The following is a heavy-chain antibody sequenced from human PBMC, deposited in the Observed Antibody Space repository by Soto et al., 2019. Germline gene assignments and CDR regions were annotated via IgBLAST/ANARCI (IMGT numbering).Heavy chain of an antibody. Sequence: QVQLVQSGAEVKKPGSSVKVSCKASGGTFSSYTISWVRQAPGQGLEWMGRIIPILGIANYAQKFQGRVTITADKSTSTAYMELSSLRSEDTAVYYCARGIGKEMATAYYFDYWGQGTLVTVSS. D-gene: IGHD5-18*01. CDR3: ARGIGKEMATAYYFDY. CDR2: IIPILGIA. J-gene: IGHJ4*02. V-gene: IGHV1-69*02. CDR1: GGTFSSYT.